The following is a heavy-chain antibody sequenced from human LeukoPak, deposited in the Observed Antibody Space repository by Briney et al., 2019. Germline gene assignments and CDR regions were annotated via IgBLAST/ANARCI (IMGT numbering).Heavy chain of an antibody. D-gene: IGHD3-22*01. CDR2: IIPIFGTA. V-gene: IGHV1-69*13. CDR1: GGTFSSYA. CDR3: ARDSLYYYDSSGYRAFDI. Sequence: SVKVSFKASGGTFSSYAISWVRQAPGQGLEWMGGIIPIFGTANYAQKFQGRVTITADESTSTAYMELRSLRSDDTAVYYCARDSLYYYDSSGYRAFDIWGQGTMVTVSS. J-gene: IGHJ3*02.